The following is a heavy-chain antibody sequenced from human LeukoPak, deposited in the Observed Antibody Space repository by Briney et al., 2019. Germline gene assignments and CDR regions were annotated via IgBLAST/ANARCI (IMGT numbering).Heavy chain of an antibody. D-gene: IGHD5-18*01. CDR1: GYSFTAYY. J-gene: IGHJ4*02. V-gene: IGHV1-2*02. CDR2: INPNTGGT. CDR3: ASDDSFQFDS. Sequence: GASVKVSCMPSGYSFTAYYMHGVRPPPGRGVEWMGWINPNTGGTHYAQTFQDRVTMTRATSIGTAYMELSSLTSDDTAVYFCASDDSFQFDSWGQGTLVTVSS.